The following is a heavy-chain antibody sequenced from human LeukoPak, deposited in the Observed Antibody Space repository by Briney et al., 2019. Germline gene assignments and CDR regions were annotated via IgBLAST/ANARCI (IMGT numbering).Heavy chain of an antibody. V-gene: IGHV3-33*06. Sequence: PGRSLRLSCAASGYTSSSYGMHWVRQAPGKGLEWVAVIWYDGSNKYYADSVKGRFTISRDNSKNTLYLQMNSLRAEDTAVYYCAKEVASMVLGSWGQGTLVTVSS. CDR1: GYTSSSYG. CDR3: AKEVASMVLGS. D-gene: IGHD3-10*01. J-gene: IGHJ5*02. CDR2: IWYDGSNK.